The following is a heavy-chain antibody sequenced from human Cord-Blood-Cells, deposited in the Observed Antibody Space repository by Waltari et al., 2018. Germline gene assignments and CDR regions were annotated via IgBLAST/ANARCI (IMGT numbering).Heavy chain of an antibody. J-gene: IGHJ5*02. CDR1: GGSVSSGSYY. D-gene: IGHD3-10*01. CDR2: IYYSGST. CDR3: ARGRGGVRGVLPNHNWFDP. V-gene: IGHV4-61*01. Sequence: QVQLQESGPGLVKPSETLSLTCTVSGGSVSSGSYYWSWIRQPPGQGLEWIGYIYYSGSTNYNPSLKSRVTISVDTSKNQFSLKLSSVTAADTAVYYCARGRGGVRGVLPNHNWFDPWGQGTLVTVSS.